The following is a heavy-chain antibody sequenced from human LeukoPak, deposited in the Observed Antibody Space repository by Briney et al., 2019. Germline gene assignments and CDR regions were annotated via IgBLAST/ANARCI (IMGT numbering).Heavy chain of an antibody. CDR3: ARSVVVTAVFDY. Sequence: SETLSLTCTVSGGSISSGDYYWSWIRQPPGKGLEWIGYIYYSGSTYYNPSLKSRVTISVDTSKNQFSLKLSSVTAADTAVYYCARSVVVTAVFDYWGQGTLVIVSS. D-gene: IGHD2-21*02. CDR2: IYYSGST. V-gene: IGHV4-30-4*02. J-gene: IGHJ4*02. CDR1: GGSISSGDYY.